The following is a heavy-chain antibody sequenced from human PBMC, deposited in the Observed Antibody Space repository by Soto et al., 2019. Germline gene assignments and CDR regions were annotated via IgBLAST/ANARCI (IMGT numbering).Heavy chain of an antibody. D-gene: IGHD2-2*01. CDR2: IYYSGST. CDR3: ARYLVVPAAMSRYYYYMDV. J-gene: IGHJ6*03. CDR1: GGSISSYY. V-gene: IGHV4-59*08. Sequence: SETLSLTCTVSGGSISSYYWSWIRQPPGKGLEWIGYIYYSGSTNYNPSLKSRVTISVDTSKNQFSLKLSSVTAADTAVYYCARYLVVPAAMSRYYYYMDVWGKGTTVTVSS.